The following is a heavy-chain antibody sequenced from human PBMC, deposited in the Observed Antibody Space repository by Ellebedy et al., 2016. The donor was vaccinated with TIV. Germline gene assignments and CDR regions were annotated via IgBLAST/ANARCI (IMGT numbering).Heavy chain of an antibody. Sequence: MPSETLSLTCAVYGGSFSSYYWSWIRQPPGKGLEWIGYIYYSGSTNYNPSLKSRVTISVDTSKNQFSLKLSSVTAADTAVYYCARALGYCSGGSCYEVRLDYWGQGTLVTVSS. CDR3: ARALGYCSGGSCYEVRLDY. V-gene: IGHV4-59*01. J-gene: IGHJ4*02. CDR1: GGSFSSYY. D-gene: IGHD2-15*01. CDR2: IYYSGST.